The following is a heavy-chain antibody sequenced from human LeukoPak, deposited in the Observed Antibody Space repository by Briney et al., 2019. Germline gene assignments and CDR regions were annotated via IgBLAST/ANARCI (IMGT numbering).Heavy chain of an antibody. CDR2: INPSGGST. CDR1: GYTFTSYY. Sequence: GASVKVSYKASGYTFTSYYMHWVRQAPGQGLEWMGIINPSGGSTSYAQKFQGRVTMTRDTSTSTVYMELSRLRSEDPALYYCARDQWGLGLVPAAHNWFDPWGQGTLVTVSS. J-gene: IGHJ5*02. V-gene: IGHV1-46*01. D-gene: IGHD2-2*01. CDR3: ARDQWGLGLVPAAHNWFDP.